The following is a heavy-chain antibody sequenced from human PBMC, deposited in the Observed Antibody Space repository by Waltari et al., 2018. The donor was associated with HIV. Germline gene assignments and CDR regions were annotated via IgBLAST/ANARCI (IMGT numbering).Heavy chain of an antibody. Sequence: ANYAQKFQGRVTITADESTSTAYMELSSLRSEDTAVYYCARASQVGSYGFQGSGNWGLDYWGQGTLVTVSS. J-gene: IGHJ4*02. D-gene: IGHD5-18*01. CDR3: ARASQVGSYGFQGSGNWGLDY. CDR2: A. V-gene: IGHV1-69*01.